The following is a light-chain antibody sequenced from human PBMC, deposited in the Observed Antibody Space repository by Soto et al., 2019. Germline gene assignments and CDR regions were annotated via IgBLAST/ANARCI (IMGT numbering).Light chain of an antibody. CDR3: AAWDDNLSGWV. V-gene: IGLV1-47*02. J-gene: IGLJ3*02. CDR2: NNN. CDR1: SSNIGSNY. Sequence: QSVLTQPPSASGTPGQRVTISCSGSSSNIGSNYVYWYQQLPGTAPKVLIYNNNRRPSGVPDRFSGSKSGTSASLAISGLRSENEADYYCAAWDDNLSGWVFGGGTKVTVL.